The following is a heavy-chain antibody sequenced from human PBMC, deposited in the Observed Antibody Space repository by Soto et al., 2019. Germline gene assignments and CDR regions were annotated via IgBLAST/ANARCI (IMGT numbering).Heavy chain of an antibody. CDR3: ARSGLAAADTFDY. D-gene: IGHD6-13*01. Sequence: QVQLQQWGAGLLKPSETLSLTCAVYGGSFSGYYWSWIRQPPGKGLEWIGEINHSGSTNYNPSLKSRVTISVVTSKNQFSLKLSSVTAADTAVYYCARSGLAAADTFDYWGQGTLVTVSS. CDR2: INHSGST. J-gene: IGHJ4*02. CDR1: GGSFSGYY. V-gene: IGHV4-34*01.